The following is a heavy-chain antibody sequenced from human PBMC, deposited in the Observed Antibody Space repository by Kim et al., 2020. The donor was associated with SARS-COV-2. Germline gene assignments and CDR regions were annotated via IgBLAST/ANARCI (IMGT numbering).Heavy chain of an antibody. CDR3: ARSGNFRVDY. V-gene: IGHV3-48*02. Sequence: TIYYATSLKRRFTISRDNAKTSVHLQMNSLRDEDTAVYYCARSGNFRVDYWGQGTLVTVSS. CDR2: TI. J-gene: IGHJ4*02.